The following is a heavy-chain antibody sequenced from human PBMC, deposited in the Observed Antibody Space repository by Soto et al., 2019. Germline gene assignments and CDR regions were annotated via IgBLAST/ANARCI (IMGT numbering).Heavy chain of an antibody. J-gene: IGHJ3*02. CDR1: GYTFTSYG. CDR2: ISAYNGNT. D-gene: IGHD3-22*01. CDR3: ARRGGTMIFDAFDI. V-gene: IGHV1-18*01. Sequence: ASVKVSCKASGYTFTSYGISWVRQAPGQGLEWMGWISAYNGNTNYAQKLQGRVTMTTDTSTSTAYMELRSLRSGDTAVYYCARRGGTMIFDAFDIWGQGTTVTVSS.